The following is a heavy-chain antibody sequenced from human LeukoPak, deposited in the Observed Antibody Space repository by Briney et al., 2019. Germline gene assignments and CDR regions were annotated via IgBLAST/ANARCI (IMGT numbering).Heavy chain of an antibody. D-gene: IGHD3-10*01. V-gene: IGHV4-30-4*01. CDR3: ARDLSDYYGSGSYRPIDAFDI. CDR2: IYYSGST. J-gene: IGHJ3*02. CDR1: GGSISSGDYY. Sequence: SQTLSLTCTVSGGSISSGDYYWSWIRHPPGKGLEWIGYIYYSGSTYYNPSLKSRVTISIDTSKNQFSLKLSPVTAADTAVYYCARDLSDYYGSGSYRPIDAFDIWGQGTMVTVSS.